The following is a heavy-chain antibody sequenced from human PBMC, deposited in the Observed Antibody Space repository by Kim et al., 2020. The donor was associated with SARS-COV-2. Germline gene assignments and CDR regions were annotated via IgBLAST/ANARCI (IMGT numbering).Heavy chain of an antibody. J-gene: IGHJ4*02. Sequence: GGSLRLSCAASGFTFSSYSMNWVRQAPGKGLEWVSYISSSSSTIYYADSVKGRFTISRDNAKNSLYLQMNSLRAEDTAVYYCASLGYSSSWYYFDYWGQGTLLTVSS. CDR1: GFTFSSYS. CDR3: ASLGYSSSWYYFDY. CDR2: ISSSSSTI. V-gene: IGHV3-48*04. D-gene: IGHD6-13*01.